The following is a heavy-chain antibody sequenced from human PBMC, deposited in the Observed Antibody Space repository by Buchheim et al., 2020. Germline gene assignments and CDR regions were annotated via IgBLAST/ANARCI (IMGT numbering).Heavy chain of an antibody. Sequence: EVQLVQSGAEVKKPGESLKISCKGSGYSFTSYWIGWVRQMPGKGLEWMGIIYPGDSDTSYSPSFQGQVTISADTSLSTAYPQWSSLKASDTAMYYCARHVSDDYGDYSPDPPGDYYYYGMDVWGQGTT. V-gene: IGHV5-51*01. CDR2: IYPGDSDT. D-gene: IGHD4-17*01. CDR3: ARHVSDDYGDYSPDPPGDYYYYGMDV. CDR1: GYSFTSYW. J-gene: IGHJ6*02.